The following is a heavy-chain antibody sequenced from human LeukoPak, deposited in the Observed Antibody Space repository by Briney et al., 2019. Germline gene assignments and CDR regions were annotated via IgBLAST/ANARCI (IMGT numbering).Heavy chain of an antibody. CDR1: GYTFNNYD. D-gene: IGHD5-12*01. J-gene: IGHJ4*02. Sequence: ASVKVSCKASGYTFNNYDLTWVRQASGQGLEWMGWMSPSSGYTDYAQKFQGRVAMTRNTSISTAYMELSSLTSDDTAVYYCARTGYSAYTGGDYWGQGTLVTVSS. V-gene: IGHV1-8*01. CDR2: MSPSSGYT. CDR3: ARTGYSAYTGGDY.